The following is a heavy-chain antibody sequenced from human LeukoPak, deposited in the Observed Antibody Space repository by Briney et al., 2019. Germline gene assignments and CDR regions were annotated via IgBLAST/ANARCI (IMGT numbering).Heavy chain of an antibody. V-gene: IGHV4-39*07. J-gene: IGHJ4*02. D-gene: IGHD3-10*01. CDR1: GDSISSSTYY. Sequence: SETLSLTCNVSGDSISSSTYYWGWIRQPPGKGLEWIGSISHSGSTYYNPSLKSRVTISVDTSKNQFSLKLSSVTAADTAVYYCARAANGSGSYYKKGFDYWGQGTLVTVSS. CDR3: ARAANGSGSYYKKGFDY. CDR2: ISHSGST.